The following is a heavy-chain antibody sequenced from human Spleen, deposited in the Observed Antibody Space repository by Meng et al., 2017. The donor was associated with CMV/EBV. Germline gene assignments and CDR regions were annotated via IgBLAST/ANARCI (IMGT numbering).Heavy chain of an antibody. Sequence: SETLSLTCTVSGGSISSGDYYWSWIRQPPGKGLEWIGYIYYSGTTYYNPSLKSRLTISIDRSKNQFSLKLNSVTPEDTAVYYCARDDWGCFDYWGQGTLVTVSS. CDR2: IYYSGTT. J-gene: IGHJ4*02. CDR1: GGSISSGDYY. D-gene: IGHD2-8*02. CDR3: ARDDWGCFDY. V-gene: IGHV4-30-4*08.